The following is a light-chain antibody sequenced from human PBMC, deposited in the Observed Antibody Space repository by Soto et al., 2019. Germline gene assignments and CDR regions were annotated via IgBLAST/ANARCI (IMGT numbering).Light chain of an antibody. V-gene: IGKV2D-29*01. Sequence: EIMLTQTPISLSVTPGQSASISCKSSQSLLHSDGKTYLYWYLQRPGQPPQLLMYEVSNRFSGVPERFSGSGSGTDFTLEISRVEAEDVGLYSCLQTKQLPLTFGHGTKVDIK. CDR2: EVS. CDR3: LQTKQLPLT. J-gene: IGKJ1*01. CDR1: QSLLHSDGKTY.